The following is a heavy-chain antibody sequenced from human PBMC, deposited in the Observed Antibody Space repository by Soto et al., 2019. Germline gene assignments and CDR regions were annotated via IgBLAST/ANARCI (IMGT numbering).Heavy chain of an antibody. D-gene: IGHD3-16*01. Sequence: GASVKVSCKTSGYTFTTYDINWVRQATGQGLEWMGWINPNADKTGFAQKFQGRVTMTRDTSINTVYMELNNLRSEDTAVYYCARKTRGTWYYFDNWGQGTLVTISS. CDR2: INPNADKT. CDR3: ARKTRGTWYYFDN. V-gene: IGHV1-8*01. CDR1: GYTFTTYD. J-gene: IGHJ4*02.